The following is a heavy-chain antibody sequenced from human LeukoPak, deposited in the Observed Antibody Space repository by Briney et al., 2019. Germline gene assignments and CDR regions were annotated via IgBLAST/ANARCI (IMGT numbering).Heavy chain of an antibody. CDR1: GGSISSYY. Sequence: SETLSLTCTVSGGSISSYYWSWIRQPPGRGLEWIGYIYYSGSTNYNPSLKSRVTISVDTSKNQFSLKLSSVTAADTAVYYCAANYGEDNWFDPWGQGTLVTVSS. J-gene: IGHJ5*02. CDR3: AANYGEDNWFDP. D-gene: IGHD4-17*01. V-gene: IGHV4-59*08. CDR2: IYYSGST.